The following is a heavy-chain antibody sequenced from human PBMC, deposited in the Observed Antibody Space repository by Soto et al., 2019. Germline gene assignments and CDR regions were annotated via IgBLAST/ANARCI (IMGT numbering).Heavy chain of an antibody. J-gene: IGHJ4*02. CDR2: IKSKTDGGTT. V-gene: IGHV3-15*01. Sequence: EVQLVESGGGLVKPGGSLRLSCAASGFTFSNAWMSWVRQAPGKGLEWVGRIKSKTDGGTTDYAAPVKGRFTISRDDSKNTLYLQMNSLKTEDTAVYYCTLVPGSRFNSGCVLSPFDYWGQGTLLTVSS. D-gene: IGHD6-19*01. CDR3: TLVPGSRFNSGCVLSPFDY. CDR1: GFTFSNAW.